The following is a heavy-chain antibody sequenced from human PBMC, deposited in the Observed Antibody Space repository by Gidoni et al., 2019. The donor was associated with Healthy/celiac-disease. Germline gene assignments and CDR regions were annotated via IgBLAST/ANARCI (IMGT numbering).Heavy chain of an antibody. D-gene: IGHD5-12*01. CDR1: GYSFTSYW. J-gene: IGHJ4*02. CDR3: ARHSGGYINMHTTDY. CDR2: IYPGDSDT. V-gene: IGHV5-51*01. Sequence: EVQLVQSGAEVKKPGESLKISCKGSGYSFTSYWIGWVRQMPGKGLEGMGIIYPGDSDTSYSPSFHGQVTISADKSISTASLQWSRLKASDTAMYYCARHSGGYINMHTTDYWGQGTLVTVSS.